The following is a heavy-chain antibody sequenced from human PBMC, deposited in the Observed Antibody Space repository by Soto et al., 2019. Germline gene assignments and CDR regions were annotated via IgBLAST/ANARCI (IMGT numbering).Heavy chain of an antibody. Sequence: PGGSRRLSGEVSRWTVNRCGMHCVRQAPGKGLEWLAVISYDGATQYYGDTVKGRFTISRDNSKNTLFLHMGRLRAEDTAMYYCATKARVTNYLYSGMDVWGLGTTVTVSS. CDR3: ATKARVTNYLYSGMDV. D-gene: IGHD2-21*02. J-gene: IGHJ6*02. CDR2: ISYDGATQ. V-gene: IGHV3-30*03. CDR1: RWTVNRCG.